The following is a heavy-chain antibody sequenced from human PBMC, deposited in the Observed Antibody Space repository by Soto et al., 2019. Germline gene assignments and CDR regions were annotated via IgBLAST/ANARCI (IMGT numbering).Heavy chain of an antibody. V-gene: IGHV3-30*18. D-gene: IGHD2-2*01. CDR2: ISYDGSNK. CDR3: VKDAGYCSSTSCFGPLYYYYGMDF. Sequence: GGSLRLSCAASGFTFSSYGMHWVRQAPGKGLEWVAVISYDGSNKYYADSVKGRFTISRDNSKNTLYLQMNSLRAEDTAVYYCVKDAGYCSSTSCFGPLYYYYGMDFWGQGTTVTVSS. CDR1: GFTFSSYG. J-gene: IGHJ6*02.